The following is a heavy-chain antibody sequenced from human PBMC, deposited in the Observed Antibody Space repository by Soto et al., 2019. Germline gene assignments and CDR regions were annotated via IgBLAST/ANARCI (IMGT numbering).Heavy chain of an antibody. CDR2: FDPEDGET. J-gene: IGHJ4*02. CDR1: GYTLTEFS. D-gene: IGHD6-13*01. V-gene: IGHV1-24*01. Sequence: GASVKVSCKVSGYTLTEFSMHWVRQAPGKGLEWMGGFDPEDGETIYAQKFQGRVTMTEDTSTDTAYMELSSLRSEDTAVYYCATSLAAAGTSFDYWGQGTLVTVSS. CDR3: ATSLAAAGTSFDY.